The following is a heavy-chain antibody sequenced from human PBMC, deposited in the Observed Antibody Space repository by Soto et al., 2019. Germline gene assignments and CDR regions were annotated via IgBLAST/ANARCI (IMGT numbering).Heavy chain of an antibody. D-gene: IGHD3-22*01. CDR3: ATDVNYYDSSGYCFDY. CDR1: GYTLTELS. Sequence: ASVKVSCKVSGYTLTELSMHWVRQAPGKGLEWMGGFDPEDGETIYAQKFQGRVTMTEDTSTDTAYMELSSLRSEDTAVYYCATDVNYYDSSGYCFDYWGQGTLVXVS. J-gene: IGHJ4*02. V-gene: IGHV1-24*01. CDR2: FDPEDGET.